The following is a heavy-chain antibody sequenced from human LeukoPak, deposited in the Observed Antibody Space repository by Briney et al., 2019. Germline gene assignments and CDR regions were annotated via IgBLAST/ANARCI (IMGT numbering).Heavy chain of an antibody. V-gene: IGHV3-7*04. J-gene: IGHJ4*02. CDR3: ARGFFWF. CDR2: IKEDGSQK. D-gene: IGHD3-3*01. CDR1: GFSFSRYW. Sequence: GGSLRLSCGVAGFSFSRYWMTWIRQAPGRGLEWVANIKEDGSQKYYVDSVKGRFTISRDNAKNLLYLEMNNLRVEDTAVYYCARGFFWFWGQGTLVTVSS.